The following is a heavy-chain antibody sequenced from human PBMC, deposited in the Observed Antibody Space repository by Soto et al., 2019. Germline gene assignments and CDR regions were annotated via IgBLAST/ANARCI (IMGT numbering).Heavy chain of an antibody. CDR2: IFSGGMT. CDR1: GFTVKGNY. D-gene: IGHD1-7*01. Sequence: XGSLQISCAPSGFTVKGNYVGWARQASGKEVEWVSIIFSGGMTYYADSVKGRFTISKDISKNTLSLQMNSLRADDTAVYFCAGASNFNYAFEYWGLGTPVTVSS. CDR3: AGASNFNYAFEY. J-gene: IGHJ4*02. V-gene: IGHV3-53*01.